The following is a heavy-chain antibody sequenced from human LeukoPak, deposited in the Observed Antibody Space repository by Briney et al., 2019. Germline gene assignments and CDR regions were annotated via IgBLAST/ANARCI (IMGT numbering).Heavy chain of an antibody. J-gene: IGHJ4*02. CDR1: GFTVSSND. CDR3: ATSYDMGWLIGY. Sequence: GGSLRLSCAASGFTVSSNDMSWVRQAPGKGLEWVSVIFSGGNTYYADSVKGRFTISRDNSKNTLYLQMNSLRAEDTALYYCATSYDMGWLIGYWGQGTLVTVSS. CDR2: IFSGGNT. D-gene: IGHD3/OR15-3a*01. V-gene: IGHV3-53*01.